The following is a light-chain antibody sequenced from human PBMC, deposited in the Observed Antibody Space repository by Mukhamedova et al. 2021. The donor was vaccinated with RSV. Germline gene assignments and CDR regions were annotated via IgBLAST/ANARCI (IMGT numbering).Light chain of an antibody. CDR3: LQHNSYPRT. CDR2: AAS. Sequence: WYQRRVHGQAPKRLIYAASSLQSGVPSRFSCSGSGTEFTLTISSLQPEDFATYYCLQHNSYPRTFGQGTKVEIK. V-gene: IGKV1-17*01. J-gene: IGKJ1*01.